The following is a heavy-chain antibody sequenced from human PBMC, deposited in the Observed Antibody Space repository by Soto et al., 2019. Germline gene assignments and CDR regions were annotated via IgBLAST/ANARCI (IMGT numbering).Heavy chain of an antibody. CDR1: GCSISSHSHY. CDR3: ARGGFYGYSYGYRWITYDY. Sequence: SETLSLTCSVSGCSISSHSHYWGWIRQPPGKRLEWIGRIYHSGSNNYNPSLKSRVTISVDTSKNQFSLKLSSVTAADTAVYYCARGGFYGYSYGYRWITYDYWGQGTLVTVSS. V-gene: IGHV4-39*07. J-gene: IGHJ4*02. D-gene: IGHD5-18*01. CDR2: IYHSGSN.